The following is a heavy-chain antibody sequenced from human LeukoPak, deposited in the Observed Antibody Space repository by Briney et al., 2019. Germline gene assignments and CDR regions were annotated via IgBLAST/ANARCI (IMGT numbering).Heavy chain of an antibody. V-gene: IGHV4-4*07. J-gene: IGHJ4*02. Sequence: SETLSLTCTVSGGSISGYYWSWIRQPAGKGREWIGRIYTSGSTNYNASLKSRVSMSVDTSKNQFSLKLSSVTAADTAVFYCARENSGSYREFDYWGQGTLVPVSS. CDR1: GGSISGYY. CDR3: ARENSGSYREFDY. D-gene: IGHD1-26*01. CDR2: IYTSGST.